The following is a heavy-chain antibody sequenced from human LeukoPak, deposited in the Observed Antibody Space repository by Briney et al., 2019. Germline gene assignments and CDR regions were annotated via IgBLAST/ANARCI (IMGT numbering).Heavy chain of an antibody. CDR2: IYYSGST. CDR1: GGSISSSSYY. D-gene: IGHD3-10*01. V-gene: IGHV4-39*07. Sequence: SETLSLTCTVSGGSISSSSYYWGWIRQPPGKGLEWIGSIYYSGSTYYNPSLKSRVTISVDTSKNQFSLKLSSVTAADTAVYYCARDRGVWFGELLVRTGYYYYGMDVWGQGTTVTVSS. CDR3: ARDRGVWFGELLVRTGYYYYGMDV. J-gene: IGHJ6*02.